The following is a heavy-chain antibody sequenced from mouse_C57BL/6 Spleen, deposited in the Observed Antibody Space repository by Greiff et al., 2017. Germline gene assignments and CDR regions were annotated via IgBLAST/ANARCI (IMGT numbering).Heavy chain of an antibody. CDR1: GYTFTSYW. CDR3: ARSTMVTTGGVDY. J-gene: IGHJ2*01. Sequence: VQLQQSGAELVKPGASVKLSCKASGYTFTSYWMHWVKQRPGRGLEWIGRIDPNSGGTKYNEKFKSKATLTVDKPSSTAYMQLSSLTSEDSAVYYCARSTMVTTGGVDYWGQGTTLTVSS. D-gene: IGHD2-2*01. CDR2: IDPNSGGT. V-gene: IGHV1-72*01.